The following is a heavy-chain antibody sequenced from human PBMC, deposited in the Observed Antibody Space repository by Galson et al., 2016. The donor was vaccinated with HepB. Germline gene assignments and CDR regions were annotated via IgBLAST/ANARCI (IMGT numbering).Heavy chain of an antibody. CDR3: ARILRDYDILTGDYSYGMDV. CDR2: IDWDDDK. V-gene: IGHV2-70*01. CDR1: GFSLSTSGMC. Sequence: PALVKPTQTLTLTCSFSGFSLSTSGMCVTWIRQPPGKALEWLALIDWDDDKYYSTSLKTRLTISKDTSKNQVVLTMTNMDPVDTGTYYCARILRDYDILTGDYSYGMDVWGQGTTVTVSS. D-gene: IGHD3-9*01. J-gene: IGHJ6*02.